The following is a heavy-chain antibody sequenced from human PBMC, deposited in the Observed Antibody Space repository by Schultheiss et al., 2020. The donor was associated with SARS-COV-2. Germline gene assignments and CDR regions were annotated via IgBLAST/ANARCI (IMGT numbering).Heavy chain of an antibody. CDR3: ARAGDSNGPMGV. V-gene: IGHV1-69*06. D-gene: IGHD4-11*01. Sequence: SVKVSCKASGGTFSSYAISWVRQAPGQGLEWMGGIIPIFGTANYAQKFQGRVTITADKSTSTAYMELSSLRSEDTAVYYCARAGDSNGPMGVWGKGTTVTVSS. CDR1: GGTFSSYA. CDR2: IIPIFGTA. J-gene: IGHJ6*03.